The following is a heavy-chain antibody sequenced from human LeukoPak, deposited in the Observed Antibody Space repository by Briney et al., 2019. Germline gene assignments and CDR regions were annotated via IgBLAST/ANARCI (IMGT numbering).Heavy chain of an antibody. V-gene: IGHV3-9*01. CDR3: AKDMGSTGKNDYGMDV. J-gene: IGHJ6*02. Sequence: GGSLRLSCAASGFTFDDYAMHWVRQAPGKGLEWVSGISWNSGSIGYADSVKGRFTIPRDNAKNSLYLQMNSLRAEDTALYYCAKDMGSTGKNDYGMDVWGQGTTVTVSS. D-gene: IGHD1-14*01. CDR2: ISWNSGSI. CDR1: GFTFDDYA.